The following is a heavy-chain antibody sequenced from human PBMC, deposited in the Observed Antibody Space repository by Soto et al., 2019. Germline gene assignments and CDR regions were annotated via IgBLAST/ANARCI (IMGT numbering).Heavy chain of an antibody. Sequence: QAQLVESGGGVVQPGRSLRLSCAASGFTFSSYAMHWVRQAPGKGLAWVALISYDGRAKEYADSVKGRFTISRDNSRNTLFLQMNSRRAEDTAVYYCARDYYKYYDSSGYYRSPAYWGQGTLVTVSS. CDR2: ISYDGRAK. D-gene: IGHD3-22*01. CDR1: GFTFSSYA. J-gene: IGHJ4*02. CDR3: ARDYYKYYDSSGYYRSPAY. V-gene: IGHV3-30-3*01.